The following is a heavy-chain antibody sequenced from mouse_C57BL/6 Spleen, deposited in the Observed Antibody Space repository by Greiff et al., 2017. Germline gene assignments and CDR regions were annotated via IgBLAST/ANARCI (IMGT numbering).Heavy chain of an antibody. D-gene: IGHD2-2*01. CDR1: GFTFSNYW. V-gene: IGHV6-3*01. CDR2: IRLKSDNYAT. J-gene: IGHJ3*01. CDR3: TGEGGYDGAWFAY. Sequence: EVKLVESGGGLVQPGGSMKLSCVASGFTFSNYWMNWVRQSPEKGLEWVAQIRLKSDNYATHYAESVKGRFTISRDDSKRSVYLQMNNLRAEDTGIYYCTGEGGYDGAWFAYWGQGTLVTVSA.